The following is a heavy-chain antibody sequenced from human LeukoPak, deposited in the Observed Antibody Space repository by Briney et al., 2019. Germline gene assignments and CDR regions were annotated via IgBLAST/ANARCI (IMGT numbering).Heavy chain of an antibody. CDR1: GGSISSGGYY. CDR3: ARGGIAVAGTDGGWFDP. V-gene: IGHV4-30-2*01. J-gene: IGHJ5*02. D-gene: IGHD6-19*01. Sequence: SQTLSLTCTVSGGSISSGGYYWSWIRQPPGKGLEWIGYIYHSGSTYYNPSLKSRVTISVDRSKNQFSLKLSSVTAADTAVYYCARGGIAVAGTDGGWFDPWGQGTLVTVSS. CDR2: IYHSGST.